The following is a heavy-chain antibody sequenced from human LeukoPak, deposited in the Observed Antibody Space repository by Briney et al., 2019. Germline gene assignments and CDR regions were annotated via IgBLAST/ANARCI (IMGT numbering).Heavy chain of an antibody. V-gene: IGHV3-21*01. CDR1: GFTFSSYS. Sequence: PGGSLRLSCAASGFTFSSYSMNWVRQAPGKGLEWVSSIRSSTTYVYYADSVKGRFTISRDNAKNSLYLQMNSLRAEDTAVYYCARSIAAAGTDFDHWGQGTLVTVSS. CDR3: ARSIAAAGTDFDH. D-gene: IGHD6-13*01. J-gene: IGHJ4*02. CDR2: IRSSTTYV.